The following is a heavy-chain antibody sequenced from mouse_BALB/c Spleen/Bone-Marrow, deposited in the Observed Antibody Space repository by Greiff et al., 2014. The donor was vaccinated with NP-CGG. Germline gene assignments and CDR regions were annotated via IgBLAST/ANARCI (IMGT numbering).Heavy chain of an antibody. V-gene: IGHV1-80*01. CDR2: IYPGDGDT. CDR3: ARGGRLTGYYFDY. CDR1: GYAFSSYW. J-gene: IGHJ2*01. Sequence: SVKISCKASGYAFSSYWMNWVKQRPGQGLEWIGQIYPGDGDTNYNGNFKDKATLTTDKSPTTAYMQLSSLTSEDSAVYFCARGGRLTGYYFDYWGQGTTLTVSS. D-gene: IGHD4-1*01.